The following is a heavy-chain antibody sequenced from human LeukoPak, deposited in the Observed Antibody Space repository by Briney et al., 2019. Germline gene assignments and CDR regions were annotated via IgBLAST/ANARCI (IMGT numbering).Heavy chain of an antibody. CDR2: TQFDGSET. Sequence: GGSLRLSCAATGFTFNNFGMHWVRQAPGKGLEWVAFTQFDGSETYYADSVKGRFTISRDNSKNTLYLQMNSLRAEDTAVYYCARVVAGTSSPTLDYWGQGTLVTVSS. V-gene: IGHV3-30*02. CDR1: GFTFNNFG. CDR3: ARVVAGTSSPTLDY. D-gene: IGHD6-19*01. J-gene: IGHJ4*02.